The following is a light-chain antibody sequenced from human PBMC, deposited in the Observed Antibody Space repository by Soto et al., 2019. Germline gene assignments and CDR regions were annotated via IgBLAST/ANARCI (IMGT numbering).Light chain of an antibody. Sequence: EIVMTQSPATLSVSPGERATLSCRASQSVSSNLAWYQQKPGQAPRLLIYGASTRATGIPARFSGSGSGTELTLTISSLQSEDFAVYYCQQYNNWRPGSFGQGTKVEIK. J-gene: IGKJ1*01. V-gene: IGKV3-15*01. CDR3: QQYNNWRPGS. CDR1: QSVSSN. CDR2: GAS.